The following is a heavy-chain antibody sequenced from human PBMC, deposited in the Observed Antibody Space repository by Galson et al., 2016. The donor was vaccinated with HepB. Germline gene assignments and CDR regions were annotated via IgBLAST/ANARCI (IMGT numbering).Heavy chain of an antibody. CDR3: SRGYSGYAWDY. J-gene: IGHJ4*02. CDR2: VSHDGSNK. CDR1: GFSIDTYV. V-gene: IGHV3-30-3*01. D-gene: IGHD5-12*01. Sequence: SLRLSCAASGFSIDTYVMHWVRQAPGKGLEWVAVVSHDGSNKWYADTVKGRFTISRDSSKNTLFLHMSSRRLEDTAVYFCSRGYSGYAWDYWGPGTLVSVSS.